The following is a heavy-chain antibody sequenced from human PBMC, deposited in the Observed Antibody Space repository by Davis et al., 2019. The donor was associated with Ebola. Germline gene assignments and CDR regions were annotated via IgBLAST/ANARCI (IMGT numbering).Heavy chain of an antibody. CDR1: GYTFTSYG. V-gene: IGHV1-18*01. CDR2: ISAYNGNT. Sequence: ASVKVSCKASGYTFTSYGISWVRQAPGQGLEWMGWISAYNGNTNYAQKLQGRVTMTTDTSTSTDYMELRSLRSDDTAVYYCARGYCSGGSFSLVHYGMDVWGQGTTVTVSS. J-gene: IGHJ6*02. D-gene: IGHD2-15*01. CDR3: ARGYCSGGSFSLVHYGMDV.